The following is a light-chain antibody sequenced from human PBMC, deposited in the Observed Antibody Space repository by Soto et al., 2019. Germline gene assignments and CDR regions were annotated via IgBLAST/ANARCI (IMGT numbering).Light chain of an antibody. Sequence: QSALTQPRSVSGSPGQSVTISCTGTSSDVGGYNYVSWYQHHPGKAPKLMIYDVSKRPSGVPDRFSGSKSGNTASLTISGLQADDEADYYCCSYAGSVVVFGGGTKLTVL. CDR1: SSDVGGYNY. J-gene: IGLJ3*02. CDR2: DVS. V-gene: IGLV2-11*01. CDR3: CSYAGSVVV.